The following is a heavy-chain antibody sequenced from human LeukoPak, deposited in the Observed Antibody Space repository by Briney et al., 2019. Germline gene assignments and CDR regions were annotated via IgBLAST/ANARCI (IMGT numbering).Heavy chain of an antibody. CDR3: ASLKSDSSGYYYYIG. D-gene: IGHD3-22*01. CDR1: GFTFSSYA. Sequence: GGSLRLSCAASGFTFSSYAMSWVRQAPGKGLEWVSAISGSGGSTYYADSVKGRFTISRDNSKNTLYLQMNSLRAEDTAVYYCASLKSDSSGYYYYIGWGQGTLVTVSS. CDR2: ISGSGGST. J-gene: IGHJ4*02. V-gene: IGHV3-23*01.